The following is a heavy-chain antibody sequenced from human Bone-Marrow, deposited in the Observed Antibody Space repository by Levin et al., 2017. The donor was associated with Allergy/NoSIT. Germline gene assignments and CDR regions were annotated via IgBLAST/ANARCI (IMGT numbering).Heavy chain of an antibody. D-gene: IGHD2-8*01. CDR3: AKDKDIVLMVYALEI. J-gene: IGHJ3*02. Sequence: SLKISCAASGFTFDDYAMHWVRQAPGKGLEWVSGISWNSGSIGYADSVKGRFTISRDNAKNSLYLQMNSLRAEDTALYYCAKDKDIVLMVYALEIWGQGTMVTVSS. CDR1: GFTFDDYA. V-gene: IGHV3-9*01. CDR2: ISWNSGSI.